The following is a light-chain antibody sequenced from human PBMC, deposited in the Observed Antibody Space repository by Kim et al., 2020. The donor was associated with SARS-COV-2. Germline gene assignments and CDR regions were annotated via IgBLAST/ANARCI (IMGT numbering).Light chain of an antibody. J-gene: IGKJ1*01. Sequence: PASISCRSSQSLVHSDGNTYLCWFQQRPGQSPRRLIYKVSNRDSGVPDRFSGSGSGTDFTLKISRVEAEDVGVYYCMQGTHWPWTFGQGTKVDIK. CDR3: MQGTHWPWT. CDR2: KVS. V-gene: IGKV2-30*02. CDR1: QSLVHSDGNTY.